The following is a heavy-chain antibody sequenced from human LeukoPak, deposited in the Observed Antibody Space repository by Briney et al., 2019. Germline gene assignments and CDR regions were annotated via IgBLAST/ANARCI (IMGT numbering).Heavy chain of an antibody. CDR3: ARGGSYRGGLDC. CDR1: GSSISSYY. J-gene: IGHJ4*02. V-gene: IGHV4-59*01. Sequence: SETLSLTYTVSGSSISSYYWSWIRQPPGQGLESIGYIYYSGSTNYNLSLKSRVTISVDTSKNQFSLKLSSVTAADTAVYYCARGGSYRGGLDCWGQGTLVTVSS. D-gene: IGHD1-26*01. CDR2: IYYSGST.